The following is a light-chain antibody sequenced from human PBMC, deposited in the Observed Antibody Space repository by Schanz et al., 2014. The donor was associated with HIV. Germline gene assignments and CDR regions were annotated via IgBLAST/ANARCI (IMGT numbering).Light chain of an antibody. CDR1: SSDVGGYDL. V-gene: IGLV2-23*02. Sequence: QSALTQPPSASGSPGQSVTISCTGTSSDVGGYDLVSWYQQHPGQVPKLMIYGVDKRPSGVSHRFSGAKSGNTASLTISGLQAEDEADYYCCSFAGADSLFVFGIGTKLTVL. J-gene: IGLJ1*01. CDR2: GVD. CDR3: CSFAGADSLFV.